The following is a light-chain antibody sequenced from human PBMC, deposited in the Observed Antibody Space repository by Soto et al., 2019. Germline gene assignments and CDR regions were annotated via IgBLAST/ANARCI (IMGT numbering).Light chain of an antibody. J-gene: IGKJ1*01. CDR3: QQYGSSGT. CDR1: QSVSSY. CDR2: DAS. V-gene: IGKV3-20*01. Sequence: IVLAQSPATLSFSAGERATLSFRASQSVSSYLAWYQQKPGQAPRLLIYDASNRATGIPARFSGSGSGTDFTLTISRLEPEDFAVYYCQQYGSSGTFGQGTKVDNK.